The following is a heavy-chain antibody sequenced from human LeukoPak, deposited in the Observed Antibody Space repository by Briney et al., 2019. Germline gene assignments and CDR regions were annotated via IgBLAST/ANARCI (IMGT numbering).Heavy chain of an antibody. D-gene: IGHD2-15*01. V-gene: IGHV1-2*02. J-gene: IGHJ5*02. CDR1: GYTFTGYY. Sequence: ASVKVSCKASGYTFTGYYMRWVRQAPGQGLEWMGWINPKSGDTNYAQKFQGRVTMTKDTSISTTYMELSRLRSDDTAVYYCAKGRNVVVIVATRNWFDPWGQGTLVTVSS. CDR3: AKGRNVVVIVATRNWFDP. CDR2: INPKSGDT.